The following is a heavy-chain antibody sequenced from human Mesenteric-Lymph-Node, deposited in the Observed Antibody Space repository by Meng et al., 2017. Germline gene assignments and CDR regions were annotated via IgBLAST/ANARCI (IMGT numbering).Heavy chain of an antibody. CDR3: ARVGRGVWVGSLFDY. CDR1: GGPFSGYH. D-gene: IGHD3-10*01. V-gene: IGHV4-34*01. J-gene: IGHJ4*02. CDR2: IYYSGST. Sequence: SETLSLTCGIFGGPFSGYHWYWVRQPPGKGLEWIGSIYYSGSTYYNPSLKSRVTISVDTSKNQFSLKLSSVTAADTAVYYCARVGRGVWVGSLFDYWGQGTLVTGS.